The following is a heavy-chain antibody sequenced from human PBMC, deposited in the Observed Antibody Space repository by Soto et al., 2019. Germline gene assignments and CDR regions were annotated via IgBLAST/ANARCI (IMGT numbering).Heavy chain of an antibody. D-gene: IGHD6-19*01. CDR1: GGSMSSYY. Sequence: QVQLQESGPGLVKPSETLSLTCTVSGGSMSSYYWSWIRQPPWKGLEWIGYIYYSGSTNYNPSLKSRVTISVDTSKNQFSLKLRSVTAADTAVYYCARSKSYYSSGWFDYWGQGTLVTVSS. J-gene: IGHJ4*02. CDR3: ARSKSYYSSGWFDY. V-gene: IGHV4-59*01. CDR2: IYYSGST.